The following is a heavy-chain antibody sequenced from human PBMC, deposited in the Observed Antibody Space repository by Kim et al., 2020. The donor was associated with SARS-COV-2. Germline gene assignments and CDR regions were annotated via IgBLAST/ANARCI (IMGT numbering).Heavy chain of an antibody. CDR1: GYGFDGYW. J-gene: IGHJ4*02. CDR3: ARLTGYFHLGTYFDY. D-gene: IGHD3-10*01. CDR2: IFPGDPII. Sequence: GESLKISCKASGYGFDGYWIAWVRQMPGKGMELMGIIFPGDPIIRYSPSFQGQVTMSADKSISTAYLQWSSLKASDIATYYCARLTGYFHLGTYFDYWGQGTLVTVSP. V-gene: IGHV5-51*01.